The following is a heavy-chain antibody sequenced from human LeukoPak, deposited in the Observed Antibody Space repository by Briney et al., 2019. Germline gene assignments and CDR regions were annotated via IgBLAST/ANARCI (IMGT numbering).Heavy chain of an antibody. CDR2: INHSGST. CDR1: GGSFSGYY. J-gene: IGHJ4*02. Sequence: ETSQTLSLACAVYGGSFSGYYWSWIRQPPGKGLEWIGEINHSGSTNYNPSLKSRVTISVDTSKNQFSLKLSSVTAADTAEYYCARAFRSTYFDYWGQGTLVTVSS. D-gene: IGHD3-3*01. V-gene: IGHV4-34*01. CDR3: ARAFRSTYFDY.